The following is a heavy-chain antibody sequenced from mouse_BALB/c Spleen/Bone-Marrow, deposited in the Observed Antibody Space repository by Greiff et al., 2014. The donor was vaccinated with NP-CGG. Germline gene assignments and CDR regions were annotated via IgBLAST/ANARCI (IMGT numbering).Heavy chain of an antibody. D-gene: IGHD1-1*01. J-gene: IGHJ2*01. CDR2: IDPANGNT. CDR1: GFNIEDSY. V-gene: IGHV14-3*02. Sequence: VQLQQSGAEIVKPGASVKSSCTTSGFNIEDSYIYWMKQRPEQGLEGIGRIDPANGNTKYDPKFQGKATITVDTSSATAYLQLSSLTSEDTAVYYCARNYGSSLDYWGQGTTLTVSS. CDR3: ARNYGSSLDY.